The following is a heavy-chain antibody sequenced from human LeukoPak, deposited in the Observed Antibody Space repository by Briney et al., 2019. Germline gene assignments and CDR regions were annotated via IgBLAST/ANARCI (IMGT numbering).Heavy chain of an antibody. J-gene: IGHJ4*02. CDR1: GFIVSSNY. D-gene: IGHD3-22*01. V-gene: IGHV3-66*01. CDR2: IYSGGST. Sequence: QAGGSLRLSCAASGFIVSSNYMSWVRQAPGKGLEWVSVIYSGGSTYYADSVKGRFTISRDNSENTLYLQMNSLRAEDTAVYYCARSGYYDPDFDYWGQGTLVTVSS. CDR3: ARSGYYDPDFDY.